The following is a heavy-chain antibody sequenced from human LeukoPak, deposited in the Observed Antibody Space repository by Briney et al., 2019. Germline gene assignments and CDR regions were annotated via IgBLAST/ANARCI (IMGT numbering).Heavy chain of an antibody. J-gene: IGHJ4*02. CDR2: ISSSGSTI. CDR1: GFTFSDYY. V-gene: IGHV3-11*01. Sequence: AGGSLRLSCAASGFTFSDYYMGWIRQAPGKGLEWVSYISSSGSTIYYADSVKGRFTISRDNAKNSLYLQMNSLRAEDTAVYYCARAPYGDYLRVAEQWGQGTLVTVSS. D-gene: IGHD4-17*01. CDR3: ARAPYGDYLRVAEQ.